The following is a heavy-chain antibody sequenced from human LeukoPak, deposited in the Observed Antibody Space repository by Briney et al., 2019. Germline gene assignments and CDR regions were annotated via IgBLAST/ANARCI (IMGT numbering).Heavy chain of an antibody. J-gene: IGHJ4*02. Sequence: GGSLRLSCLASGFTFSSYAMHWVRQAPGKGLEYVSAISSNGGSTYYADSVKGRFTISRDNSKNTLYLQMSSLRAEDTAVYYCARDSIVGATTGVDYWGQGTLVTVSS. V-gene: IGHV3-64D*06. CDR2: ISSNGGST. CDR1: GFTFSSYA. CDR3: ARDSIVGATTGVDY. D-gene: IGHD1-26*01.